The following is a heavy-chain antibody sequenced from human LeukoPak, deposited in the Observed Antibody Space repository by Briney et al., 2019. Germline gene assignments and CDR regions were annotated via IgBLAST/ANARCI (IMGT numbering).Heavy chain of an antibody. J-gene: IGHJ4*02. CDR3: AKATMIVVVMAFDY. V-gene: IGHV3-23*01. CDR1: GFTFSSYA. CDR2: ISGSGGST. Sequence: GGSMRLSCAASGFTFSSYAMSWVRQAPGKGLEWVSAISGSGGSTYYADSVKGRFTISRDNSKNTLYLQMNSLRAEDTAVYYCAKATMIVVVMAFDYWGQGTLVTVSS. D-gene: IGHD3-22*01.